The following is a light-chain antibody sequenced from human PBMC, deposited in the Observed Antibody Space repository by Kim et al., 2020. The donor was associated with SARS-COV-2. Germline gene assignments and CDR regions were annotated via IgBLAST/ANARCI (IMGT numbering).Light chain of an antibody. CDR1: SSNIGRNT. Sequence: ELTQPPSASGTPGQRVTISCSGSSSNIGRNTVNWYQQLPGTAPKLLIYSNNQRPSGVPDRFSGSKSGTSASLAISGLQSEDEADYYCAAWDDSLNGYVVFGGGTQLTVL. CDR2: SNN. CDR3: AAWDDSLNGYVV. V-gene: IGLV1-44*01. J-gene: IGLJ2*01.